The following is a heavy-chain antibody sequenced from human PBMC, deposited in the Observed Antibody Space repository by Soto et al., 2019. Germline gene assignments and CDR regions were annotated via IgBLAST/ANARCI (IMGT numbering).Heavy chain of an antibody. Sequence: GGSLRLSCAASGFTVSSNYMSWVRQAPGKGLEWVSVIYSGGSTYYADSVKGRFTISRDNSKNTLYLQMNSLRAEDTAVYYCARDYRVGLLWRYGMDVWGQGTTVTVSS. D-gene: IGHD3-10*01. CDR1: GFTVSSNY. CDR2: IYSGGST. J-gene: IGHJ6*02. CDR3: ARDYRVGLLWRYGMDV. V-gene: IGHV3-66*01.